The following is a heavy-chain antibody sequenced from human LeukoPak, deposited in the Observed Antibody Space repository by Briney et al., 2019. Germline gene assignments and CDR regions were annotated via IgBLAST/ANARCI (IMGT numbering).Heavy chain of an antibody. J-gene: IGHJ6*03. Sequence: GGSLRLSCAASGFTFSSYGMYWVRQAPGKGLEWVAFIRYDGSNKYYADSVKGRFTVSRDNSKNTLYLQMKSLRAEDTAVYYCAKGGGYEAQYYYYYLDVWGKGTTVAIS. CDR2: IRYDGSNK. D-gene: IGHD5-12*01. CDR3: AKGGGYEAQYYYYYLDV. V-gene: IGHV3-30*02. CDR1: GFTFSSYG.